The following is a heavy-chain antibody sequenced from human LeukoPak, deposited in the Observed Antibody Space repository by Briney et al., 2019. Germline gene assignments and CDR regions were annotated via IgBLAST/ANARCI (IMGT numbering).Heavy chain of an antibody. J-gene: IGHJ1*01. V-gene: IGHV1-2*02. CDR1: GYTFTGYY. CDR2: INPNSGGT. CDR3: AREAAYYYDSSVQD. Sequence: ASVKVSCKASGYTFTGYYMHWVRQAPGQGLEWMGWINPNSGGTNYAQKFQGRVTMTRDTSISTAYMELSSLRSEDTAVYYCAREAAYYYDSSVQDWGQGTLVTVSS. D-gene: IGHD3-22*01.